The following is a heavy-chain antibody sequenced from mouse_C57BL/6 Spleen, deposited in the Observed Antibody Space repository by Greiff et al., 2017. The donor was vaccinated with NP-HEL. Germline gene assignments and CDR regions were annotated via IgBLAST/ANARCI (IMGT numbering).Heavy chain of an antibody. CDR1: GYTFTSYW. CDR3: ARTDYGNLYYFDY. J-gene: IGHJ2*01. V-gene: IGHV1-7*01. CDR2: INPSSGYT. Sequence: VQLQQSGAELAKPGASVKLSCKASGYTFTSYWMHWVKQRPGQGLEWIGYINPSSGYTKYNQKFKDKATLTADKSSSTAYMQLSSLTYEDSAVYYCARTDYGNLYYFDYWGQGTTLTVSS. D-gene: IGHD2-1*01.